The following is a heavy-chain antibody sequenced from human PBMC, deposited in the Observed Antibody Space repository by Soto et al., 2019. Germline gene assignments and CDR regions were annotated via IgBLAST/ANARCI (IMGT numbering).Heavy chain of an antibody. CDR3: SRVDPGETSPFDH. Sequence: ASVKVSCKASGYSFTSYCIHWVRQAPGQGLEWMGWINPFDGSRMFAQSFQGRVTMTRDTSTSTVYMEVSSLRSEDTAVYYCSRVDPGETSPFDHWCQRALLTVSS. J-gene: IGHJ4*02. CDR1: GYSFTSYC. CDR2: INPFDGSR. V-gene: IGHV1-46*03. D-gene: IGHD3-10*01.